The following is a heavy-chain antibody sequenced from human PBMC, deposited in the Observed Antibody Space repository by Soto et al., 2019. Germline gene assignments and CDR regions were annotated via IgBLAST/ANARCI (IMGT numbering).Heavy chain of an antibody. D-gene: IGHD2-2*02. CDR2: IYTSGST. V-gene: IGHV4-4*07. CDR3: ARDVWYCSSTSCYTRYYYYYGMDV. J-gene: IGHJ6*02. CDR1: GGSISSYY. Sequence: QVQLQESGPGLVKPSETLSLTCTVSGGSISSYYWSWIRQPAGKGLEWIGRIYTSGSTNYNPSLQSRVTMSVDTSKNQFSLKLSSVTAADTAVYYCARDVWYCSSTSCYTRYYYYYGMDVWGQGTTVTVSS.